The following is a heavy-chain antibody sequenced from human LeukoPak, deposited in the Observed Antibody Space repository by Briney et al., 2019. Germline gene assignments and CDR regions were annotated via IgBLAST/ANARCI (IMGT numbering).Heavy chain of an antibody. D-gene: IGHD4-17*01. CDR2: IRFDGSKI. CDR1: GFTFSMYG. J-gene: IGHJ4*02. V-gene: IGHV3-30*02. Sequence: GGSLRLSCAASGFTFSMYGMHWVRQAPGKGLEWVAIIRFDGSKIYYADSVKGRFTISRDNSKNTVYLQMNSLRAEDTAVYYCARENTETTVTRPDYWGQGTLVTVSS. CDR3: ARENTETTVTRPDY.